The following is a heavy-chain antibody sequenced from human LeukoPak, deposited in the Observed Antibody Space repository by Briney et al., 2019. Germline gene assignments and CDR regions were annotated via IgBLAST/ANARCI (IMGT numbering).Heavy chain of an antibody. J-gene: IGHJ4*02. CDR3: ASSPAGDYDFWSGPYYFDY. D-gene: IGHD3-3*01. CDR1: GGSISSYY. CDR2: IYYSGST. Sequence: PSETLSLTCTVSGGSISSYYWSWIRQPPGKGPEWIGYIYYSGSTNYNPSLKSRVTISVDTSKNQFSLKLSSVTAADTAVYYCASSPAGDYDFWSGPYYFDYWGQGTLVTVSS. V-gene: IGHV4-59*01.